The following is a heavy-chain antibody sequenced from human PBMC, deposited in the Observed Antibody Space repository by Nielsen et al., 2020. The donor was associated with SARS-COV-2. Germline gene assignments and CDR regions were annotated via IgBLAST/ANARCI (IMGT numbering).Heavy chain of an antibody. CDR3: ARVPYDILTGDLYGMDV. D-gene: IGHD3-9*01. CDR2: ISGSGGST. CDR1: GFTFSSYA. Sequence: GSLRLSCAASGFTFSSYAMSWVRQAPGKGLEWVSAISGSGGSTYYADSVKGRFTISKDTSKNQVVLTMTNMDPVDTATYYCARVPYDILTGDLYGMDVWGQGTTVTVSS. J-gene: IGHJ6*02. V-gene: IGHV3-23*01.